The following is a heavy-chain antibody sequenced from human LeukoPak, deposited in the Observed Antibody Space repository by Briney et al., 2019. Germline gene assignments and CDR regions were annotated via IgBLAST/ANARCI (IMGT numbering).Heavy chain of an antibody. J-gene: IGHJ3*02. D-gene: IGHD1-1*01. V-gene: IGHV3-20*04. CDR2: INWNGGIK. CDR3: AGSNWNELDGFNI. Sequence: GGSLRLSCAASRFTFDDYGMSWVRQVPGKGLEWVSYINWNGGIKDYADSVKGRFTISRDNAKNSLFLQMTSLRAEDTAFYYCAGSNWNELDGFNIWGQGTMVTVSS. CDR1: RFTFDDYG.